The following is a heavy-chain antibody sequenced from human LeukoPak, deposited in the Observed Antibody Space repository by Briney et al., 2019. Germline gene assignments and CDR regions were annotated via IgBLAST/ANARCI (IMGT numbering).Heavy chain of an antibody. CDR2: INHSGST. D-gene: IGHD3-22*01. CDR1: GGSFSGYY. Sequence: PSETLSLTCAVYGGSFSGYYWSWIRQPPGKGLEWIGEINHSGSTNYDPSLKSRVTISVDTSKNQFSLKLSSVTAADTAVYYCARASYYYDSSGYSYWGQGTLVTVSS. J-gene: IGHJ4*02. CDR3: ARASYYYDSSGYSY. V-gene: IGHV4-34*01.